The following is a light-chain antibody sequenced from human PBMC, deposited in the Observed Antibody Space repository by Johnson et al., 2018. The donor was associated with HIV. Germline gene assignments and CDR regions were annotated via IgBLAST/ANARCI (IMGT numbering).Light chain of an antibody. Sequence: QSVLTQPPSVSAAPGQQVTISCSGSSSNIGNNYVSWYQQLPGTAPKLLIYDNNKRPSGIPDRFSGSKSGTSATLAITGLQPGDEADYYCGTWDTSLSAGYVFGTGTKVTVL. V-gene: IGLV1-51*01. CDR2: DNN. CDR3: GTWDTSLSAGYV. J-gene: IGLJ1*01. CDR1: SSNIGNNY.